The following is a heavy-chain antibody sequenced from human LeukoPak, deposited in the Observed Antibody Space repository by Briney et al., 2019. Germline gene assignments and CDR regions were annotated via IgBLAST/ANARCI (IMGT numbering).Heavy chain of an antibody. V-gene: IGHV6-1*01. CDR1: GDSVSSNSAA. D-gene: IGHD3-22*01. CDR3: ARDLGYYYANAFDI. J-gene: IGHJ3*02. Sequence: SQTLSLTCAISGDSVSSNSAAWNWIRQSPSKGLEWLGRKYYRSKWYNDYAVYVKSRITSNQDTSKNQFYLQLNSVTPEDTAVYYCARDLGYYYANAFDIWGQGTMVTVSS. CDR2: KYYRSKWYN.